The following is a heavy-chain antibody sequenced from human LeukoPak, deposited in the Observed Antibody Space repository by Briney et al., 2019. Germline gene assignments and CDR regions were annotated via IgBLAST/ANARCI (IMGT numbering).Heavy chain of an antibody. J-gene: IGHJ4*02. V-gene: IGHV1-18*01. CDR3: ARDHLNYPTTVTKVPFDY. Sequence: GASVKVSCKASGYTFTSYGISWVRQAPGQGLEWMGWISAYNGNTNYAQKLQGRVTMTTDTSTSTAYMELRSLRSDDTAVYYCARDHLNYPTTVTKVPFDYWGQGTLVTVSS. D-gene: IGHD4-17*01. CDR1: GYTFTSYG. CDR2: ISAYNGNT.